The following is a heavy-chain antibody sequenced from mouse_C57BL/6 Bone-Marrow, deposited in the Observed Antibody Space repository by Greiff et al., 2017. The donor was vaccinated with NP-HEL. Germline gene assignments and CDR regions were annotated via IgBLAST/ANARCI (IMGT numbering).Heavy chain of an antibody. J-gene: IGHJ3*01. CDR1: GYTFTSYW. V-gene: IGHV1-59*01. CDR2: IDPSDSYT. Sequence: QVQLQQPGAELVRPGTSVKLSCKASGYTFTSYWMHWVKQRPGQGLEWIGVIDPSDSYTTYNQKFKGKATLTVDTSSSTAYMQLSSLTSEDSAVYYCARRGTAQAWFAYWGQGTLVTVSA. D-gene: IGHD3-2*02. CDR3: ARRGTAQAWFAY.